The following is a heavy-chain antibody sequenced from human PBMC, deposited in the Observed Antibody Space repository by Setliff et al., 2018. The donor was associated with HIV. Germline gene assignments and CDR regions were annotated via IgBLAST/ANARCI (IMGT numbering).Heavy chain of an antibody. CDR2: INHSGTT. D-gene: IGHD3-10*01. CDR1: GESFSDDY. CDR3: ARHGKDKGSGSYYRPPNYYYYYMDV. Sequence: PSETLSLTCAVYGESFSDDYWSWIRQPPGWGLEWIGEINHSGTTNYNPSLMGRLNISVDTSKRQFSLDLNSVTAADTAVYHCARHGKDKGSGSYYRPPNYYYYYMDVWGKGTTVTVSS. V-gene: IGHV4-34*01. J-gene: IGHJ6*03.